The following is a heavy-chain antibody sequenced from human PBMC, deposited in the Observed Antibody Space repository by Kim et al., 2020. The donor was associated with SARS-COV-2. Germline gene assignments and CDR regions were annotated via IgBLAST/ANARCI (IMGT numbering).Heavy chain of an antibody. CDR3: ASEPYSSPWLDY. V-gene: IGHV3-66*01. CDR1: GITVTTNY. Sequence: GGSLRLSCAVSGITVTTNYMNWVRQAPGKGLEWVSTIYSGGTTYYADSVKGRFTISRDTSKNTLYLQMNSLRAEDTAVYYCASEPYSSPWLDYWFPGTLV. J-gene: IGHJ4*02. D-gene: IGHD6-13*01. CDR2: IYSGGTT.